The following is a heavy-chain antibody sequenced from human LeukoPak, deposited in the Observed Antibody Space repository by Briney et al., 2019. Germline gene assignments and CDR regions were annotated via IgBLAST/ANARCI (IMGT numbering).Heavy chain of an antibody. Sequence: GGSLRLSCAASGFTFSSYAMSWVRQAPGKGLEWVSAISGSGGSTYYADSVKGRFTISRDNSKNTLYLQMNSLRAEDTAVYYCAGRDYYGSGSYGYWGQGTLVTVSS. CDR1: GFTFSSYA. CDR3: AGRDYYGSGSYGY. D-gene: IGHD3-10*01. CDR2: ISGSGGST. V-gene: IGHV3-23*01. J-gene: IGHJ4*02.